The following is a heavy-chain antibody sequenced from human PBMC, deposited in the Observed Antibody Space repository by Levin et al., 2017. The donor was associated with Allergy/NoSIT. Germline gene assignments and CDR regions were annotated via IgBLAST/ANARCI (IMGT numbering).Heavy chain of an antibody. D-gene: IGHD3-9*01. J-gene: IGHJ4*02. Sequence: SCAASGFTFSNAWMSWVRQAPGKGLEWVGRIKSKTDGGTTDYAAPVKGRFTISRDDSKNTLYLQMNSLKTEDTAVYYCTTDDYYDILTGYVVNYWGQGTLVTVSS. CDR1: GFTFSNAW. V-gene: IGHV3-15*01. CDR3: TTDDYYDILTGYVVNY. CDR2: IKSKTDGGTT.